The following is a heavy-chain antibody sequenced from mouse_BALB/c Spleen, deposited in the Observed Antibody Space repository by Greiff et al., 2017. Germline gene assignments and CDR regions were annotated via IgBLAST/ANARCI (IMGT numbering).Heavy chain of an antibody. Sequence: EVHLVESGGGLVKPGGSLKLSCAASGFTFSSYAMSWVRQTPEKRLEWVASISSGGSTYYPDSVKGRFTISRDNARNILYLQMSSLRSEDTAMYYCASGGGYDYWGQGTTLTVSS. CDR3: ASGGGYDY. V-gene: IGHV5-6-5*01. CDR2: ISSGGST. D-gene: IGHD2-2*01. J-gene: IGHJ2*01. CDR1: GFTFSSYA.